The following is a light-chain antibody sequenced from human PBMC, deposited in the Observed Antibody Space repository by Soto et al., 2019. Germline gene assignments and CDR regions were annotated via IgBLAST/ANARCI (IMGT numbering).Light chain of an antibody. Sequence: QSVLTPPPSASGAPGQRVTISCSGTYSNVGGNYVYWYRQFPGSAPNLLIYRDGQRPSGVPDRISASKSGTSASLAISGLRSEDEADYYCVAWDGGRRAALFGGGTKLTVL. CDR3: VAWDGGRRAAL. CDR2: RDG. J-gene: IGLJ3*02. V-gene: IGLV1-47*01. CDR1: YSNVGGNY.